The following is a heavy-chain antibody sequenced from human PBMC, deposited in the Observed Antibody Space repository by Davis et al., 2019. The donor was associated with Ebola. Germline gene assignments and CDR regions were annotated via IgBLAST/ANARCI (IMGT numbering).Heavy chain of an antibody. J-gene: IGHJ5*02. D-gene: IGHD2-15*01. V-gene: IGHV4-30-2*01. Sequence: SETLSLTCAVSGGAISSGGYSWSWIRQPPGKGLEWSGYIYHSGSPYYNPSLKSRVTISVDRSKNQFSLKLSSVTAADTAVYYCARGIRYCSGGSCYSWFDPWGQGTLVTVSS. CDR1: GGAISSGGYS. CDR3: ARGIRYCSGGSCYSWFDP. CDR2: IYHSGSP.